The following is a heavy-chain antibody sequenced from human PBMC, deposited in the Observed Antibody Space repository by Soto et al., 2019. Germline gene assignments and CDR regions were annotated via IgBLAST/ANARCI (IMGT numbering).Heavy chain of an antibody. V-gene: IGHV3-64*01. D-gene: IGHD1-26*01. CDR3: AREGGNYYFDY. CDR2: INTNGGTT. CDR1: GFTFSSYA. J-gene: IGHJ4*02. Sequence: EVQLVESGGGLVQPGGSLRLSCAASGFTFSSYAMHWVRQAPGKGLEYVSAINTNGGTTYYANSVKGRFTVSRDNSKNSLYLQMGSLSAEDMAVYYCAREGGNYYFDYWGQGTLVTVSS.